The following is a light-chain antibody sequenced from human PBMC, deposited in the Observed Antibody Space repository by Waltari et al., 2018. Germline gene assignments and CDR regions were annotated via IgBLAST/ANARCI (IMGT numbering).Light chain of an antibody. CDR3: SSYTSANIVI. CDR2: DVT. J-gene: IGLJ2*01. V-gene: IGLV2-14*03. CDR1: TNDVGGYSY. Sequence: QSALTQPAPVSGSPGQPLTLSCSGTTNDVGGYSYVSWYHQHPGKAPKLIVYDVTKRPSGVSDRFSGSKFDNTASLTISGLQAEDEGDYYCSSYTSANIVIFGGGTKLTVL.